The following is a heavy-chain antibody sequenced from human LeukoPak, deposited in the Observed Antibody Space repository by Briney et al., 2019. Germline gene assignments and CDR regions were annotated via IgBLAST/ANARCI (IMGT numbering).Heavy chain of an antibody. CDR3: ATVPAGHYYYYMDV. CDR2: IYHSGST. CDR1: GGSFSSTNNY. J-gene: IGHJ6*03. V-gene: IGHV4-31*03. D-gene: IGHD2-2*01. Sequence: SETLSLTCTVSGGSFSSTNNYWNWIRQHPGKGLEWIGYIYHSGSTFYNPSLKTRVTISIDTSKNQFSLKLSSVTAADTAVYSCATVPAGHYYYYMDVWGKGTTVTVSS.